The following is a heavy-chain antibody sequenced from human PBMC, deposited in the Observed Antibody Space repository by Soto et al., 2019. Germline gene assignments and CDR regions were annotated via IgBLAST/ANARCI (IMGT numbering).Heavy chain of an antibody. V-gene: IGHV1-18*01. Sequence: QVQLVQSGTEVKKPGASVKVSCKASGYTFTSFGIGWVRQAPGQGLEWMGWINVYNGNTYYVQKLEGRVTMTTDTSTRTTYMDPRSLRSDDTGVYYCARVPFSSSWYGVDYWGQGTLITVLS. CDR1: GYTFTSFG. D-gene: IGHD6-13*01. J-gene: IGHJ4*02. CDR2: INVYNGNT. CDR3: ARVPFSSSWYGVDY.